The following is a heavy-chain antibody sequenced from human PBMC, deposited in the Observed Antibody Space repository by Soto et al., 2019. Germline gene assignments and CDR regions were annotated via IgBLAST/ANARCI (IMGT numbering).Heavy chain of an antibody. CDR1: GFTFSSYA. V-gene: IGHV3-23*01. J-gene: IGHJ5*02. CDR3: AKDAWAGIIVVVPAASDP. D-gene: IGHD2-2*01. Sequence: EVQLLESGGGLVQPGGSLRLSGAASGFTFSSYAMSWVRQAPGKGLELVLDISGSGGSTYYADSVKGRFTISRDNSKNTLYLQMNSLRAEDTAVYYCAKDAWAGIIVVVPAASDPWGQGTLVTVSS. CDR2: ISGSGGST.